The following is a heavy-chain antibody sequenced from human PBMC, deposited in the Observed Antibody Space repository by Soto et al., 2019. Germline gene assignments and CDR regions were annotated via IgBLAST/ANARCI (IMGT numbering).Heavy chain of an antibody. Sequence: GGSLRLACAASGFTFSDYYLSLIRQAPRKGLEWVSDISSSGSTIYYADSGKGRFTLSRDNAKNSLYVQMNSLRAEDTAAYCCARYLKCGSCYSGPFEIWGQGTMVTVAS. CDR1: GFTFSDYY. V-gene: IGHV3-11*01. CDR3: ARYLKCGSCYSGPFEI. D-gene: IGHD2-15*01. J-gene: IGHJ3*02. CDR2: ISSSGSTI.